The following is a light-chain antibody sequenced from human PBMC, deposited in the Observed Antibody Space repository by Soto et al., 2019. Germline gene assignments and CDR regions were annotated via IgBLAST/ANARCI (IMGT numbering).Light chain of an antibody. V-gene: IGLV2-8*01. J-gene: IGLJ1*01. CDR3: CSYAGSGTFV. CDR2: EVT. CDR1: SSDVGGYKY. Sequence: QSALTQPPSASGSPGQSVTISCTGTSSDVGGYKYVSWYQQHPGKAPGLMIYEVTKRPSGVPDRFSGSKSGNTASLTVSGLQADDEADYYCCSYAGSGTFVFGTGTKVTVL.